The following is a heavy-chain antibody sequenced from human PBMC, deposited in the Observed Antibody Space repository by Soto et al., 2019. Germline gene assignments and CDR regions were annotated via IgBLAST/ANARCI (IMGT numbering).Heavy chain of an antibody. CDR1: GFTFSSYA. V-gene: IGHV3-30-3*01. D-gene: IGHD3-22*01. CDR2: ISYDGSNK. J-gene: IGHJ4*02. Sequence: VGSLRLSCAASGFTFSSYAMHWVRQAPGKGLEWVAVISYDGSNKYYADSVKGRFTISRDNSKNTLYLQMNSLRAEDTAVYYCARLMIVVAQNDYWGQGTLVTV. CDR3: ARLMIVVAQNDY.